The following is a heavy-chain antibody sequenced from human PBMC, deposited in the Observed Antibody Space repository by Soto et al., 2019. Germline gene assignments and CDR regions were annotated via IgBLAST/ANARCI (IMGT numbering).Heavy chain of an antibody. CDR3: ARGLHYDSISLDDY. J-gene: IGHJ4*02. CDR1: GGTFSSYT. Sequence: QVQLVQSGAEVKKPGSSVKVSCKASGGTFSSYTISWVRQAPGQGLEWMGRIIPILGIANYAQKFQGRVTSSADKSTSTAYMELSSLRSEDTAVYYCARGLHYDSISLDDYWGQGTLVTVSS. V-gene: IGHV1-69*02. D-gene: IGHD3-22*01. CDR2: IIPILGIA.